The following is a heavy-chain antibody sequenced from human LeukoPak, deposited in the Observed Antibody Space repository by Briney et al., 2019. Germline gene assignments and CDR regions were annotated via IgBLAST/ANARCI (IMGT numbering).Heavy chain of an antibody. CDR3: ARYPVVPAAMFDY. J-gene: IGHJ4*02. D-gene: IGHD2-2*01. V-gene: IGHV1-8*01. Sequence: GASVKVSCKASGYTFTSYDINWVRQATGQGLEWMGWMNPNSGNTGYAQKFQGRVTMTRNTSISTAYMELSSLRSEDTAVYYCARYPVVPAAMFDYWGQGTLVTVSS. CDR2: MNPNSGNT. CDR1: GYTFTSYD.